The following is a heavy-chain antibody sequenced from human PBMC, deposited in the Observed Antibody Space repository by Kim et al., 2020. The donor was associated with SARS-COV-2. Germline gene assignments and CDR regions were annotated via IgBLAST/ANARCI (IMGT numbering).Heavy chain of an antibody. CDR1: GFTFSSYS. Sequence: GGSLRLSCAASGFTFSSYSMNWVRQAPGKRLEWVSSISSSSSYIYYADSVKGRFTISRDNAKNSLYLQMNSLRAEDTAVYYCARVTMVRGVIGGDDYWGQGTLVTVSS. CDR3: ARVTMVRGVIGGDDY. J-gene: IGHJ4*02. D-gene: IGHD3-10*01. CDR2: ISSSSSYI. V-gene: IGHV3-21*01.